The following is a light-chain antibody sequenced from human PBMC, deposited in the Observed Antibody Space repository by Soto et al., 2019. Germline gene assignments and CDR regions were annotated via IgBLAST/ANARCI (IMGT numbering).Light chain of an antibody. V-gene: IGLV2-11*01. Sequence: QSALTQPRSVSGSPGQSVTISCTGTRSDFGGYNYVSWYQQHPGKDPKLMIYDVSKRPSGVSDRFSGSKSGNTAYLTISGLPAEDEADYYCCSYAGGCTYVFGTGTKVTV. CDR1: RSDFGGYNY. CDR3: CSYAGGCTYV. J-gene: IGLJ1*01. CDR2: DVS.